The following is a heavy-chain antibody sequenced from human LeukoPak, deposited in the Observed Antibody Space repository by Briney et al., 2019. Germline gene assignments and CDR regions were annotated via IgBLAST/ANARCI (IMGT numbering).Heavy chain of an antibody. CDR3: AKDREMATIIDY. V-gene: IGHV3-30*02. J-gene: IGHJ4*02. Sequence: GGPLRLSCAASGFTFSSYGMHWVRQAPGKGLEWVAFIRYDGSNKYYADSVKGRFTISRDNSKNTLYLQMNSLRAEDTAVYYCAKDREMATIIDYWGQGTLVTVSS. D-gene: IGHD5-24*01. CDR1: GFTFSSYG. CDR2: IRYDGSNK.